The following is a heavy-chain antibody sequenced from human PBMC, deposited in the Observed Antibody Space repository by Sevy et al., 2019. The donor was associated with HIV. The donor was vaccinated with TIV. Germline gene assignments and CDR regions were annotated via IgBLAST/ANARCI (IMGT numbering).Heavy chain of an antibody. Sequence: GGSLRLSCAASGFTFNTHAMNWVRQAPGKGLEWVSVISGTGSSTYYADSVKGRFTISRDNSKNTLYLQMNSLGTDDTVVYYCANVLNQALEYMIEVILRTLKGFDVSGHGTMVTVPS. V-gene: IGHV3-23*01. J-gene: IGHJ3*01. CDR1: GFTFNTHA. CDR2: ISGTGSST. D-gene: IGHD2-8*02. CDR3: ANVLNQALEYMIEVILRTLKGFDV.